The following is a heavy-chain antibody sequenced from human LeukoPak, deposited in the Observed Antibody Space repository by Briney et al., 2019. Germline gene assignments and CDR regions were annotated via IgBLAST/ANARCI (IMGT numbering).Heavy chain of an antibody. CDR2: ISAYNGNT. CDR3: ARMYSGSYYDWFDP. J-gene: IGHJ5*02. Sequence: ASVKVSCKASGYTFTSYGISWVRQAPGQGLEGMGWISAYNGNTNYAQKLQGRVTMTTDTPTSTAYMELRSLRSDDTAVYYCARMYSGSYYDWFDPWGQGTLVTVSS. V-gene: IGHV1-18*01. CDR1: GYTFTSYG. D-gene: IGHD1-26*01.